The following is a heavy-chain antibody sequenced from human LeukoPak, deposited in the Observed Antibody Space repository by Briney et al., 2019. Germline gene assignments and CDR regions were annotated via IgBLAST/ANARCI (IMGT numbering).Heavy chain of an antibody. J-gene: IGHJ4*02. Sequence: SGGSLRLSCAASGFTFSSYSMNWVRQAPGKGLEWVSYISSSGSTIYYADSVKGRFTISRDNSKNTLYVQMNSLRAEDTAVYYCVKSVGSGSYYNNDCWGQGTLVTVSS. CDR2: ISSSGSTI. V-gene: IGHV3-48*01. D-gene: IGHD3-10*01. CDR3: VKSVGSGSYYNNDC. CDR1: GFTFSSYS.